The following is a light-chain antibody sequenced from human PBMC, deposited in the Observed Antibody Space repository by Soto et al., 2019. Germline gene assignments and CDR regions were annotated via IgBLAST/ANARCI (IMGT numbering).Light chain of an antibody. V-gene: IGKV3-11*01. Sequence: EIVMTQSPATLSVSPGERATLSCRASQSVSGNLAWYRQKPGQAPRLLIYDTSNRATGIPARFSGSGSGTDFTLTISGLEPADLGVYYCQQRHNWPITFGQGTRLEIK. CDR3: QQRHNWPIT. J-gene: IGKJ5*01. CDR1: QSVSGN. CDR2: DTS.